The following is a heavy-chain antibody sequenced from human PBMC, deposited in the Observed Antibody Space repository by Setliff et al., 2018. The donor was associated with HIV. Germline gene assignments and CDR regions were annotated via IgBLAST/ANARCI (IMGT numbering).Heavy chain of an antibody. D-gene: IGHD3-22*01. Sequence: PSETLSLTCTVSGYSISSDYYWGWIRRPPGKGLEWIGSIYNRGSTYYNPSLKSRVTISVDTSKNQFSLKLSSVTAADTAVFYCARLTTTYYYDSSAYYHPVWGQGTLVTVSS. CDR1: GYSISSDYY. CDR2: IYNRGST. V-gene: IGHV4-38-2*02. J-gene: IGHJ4*02. CDR3: ARLTTTYYYDSSAYYHPV.